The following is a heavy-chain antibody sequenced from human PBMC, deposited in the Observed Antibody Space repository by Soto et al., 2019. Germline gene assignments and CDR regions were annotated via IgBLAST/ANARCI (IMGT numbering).Heavy chain of an antibody. CDR3: ARGRYGDY. J-gene: IGHJ4*02. CDR1: GYTFTSYG. D-gene: IGHD1-1*01. Sequence: QVHLVQSGAEVKKPGASVKVSCKASGYTFTSYGITWVRQAPGQGLDWMGWISAHNGNTDYAQKLQGRVIVTRDTSTSTASMELRSLRSDDTAVYYCARGRYGDYWGQGALVTVSS. CDR2: ISAHNGNT. V-gene: IGHV1-18*01.